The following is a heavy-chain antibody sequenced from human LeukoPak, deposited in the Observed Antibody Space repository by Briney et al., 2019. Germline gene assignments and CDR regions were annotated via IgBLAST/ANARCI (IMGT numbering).Heavy chain of an antibody. V-gene: IGHV3-48*04. J-gene: IGHJ4*02. CDR2: ISSSSSTI. Sequence: GGSLRLSCAASGFTFSSYSMNWVRQAPGKGLEWVSYISSSSSTIYYADSVKGRFTISRDNAKNSLYLQMNSLRAEDTAVYYCARDPYSGYGSGWYFTGDYWGQGALVTVSS. D-gene: IGHD5-12*01. CDR3: ARDPYSGYGSGWYFTGDY. CDR1: GFTFSSYS.